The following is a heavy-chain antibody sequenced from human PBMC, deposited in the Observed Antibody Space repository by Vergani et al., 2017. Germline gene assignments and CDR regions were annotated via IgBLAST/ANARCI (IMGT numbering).Heavy chain of an antibody. Sequence: QLQLQESGPGLLKPSETLSLTCTVSGGSISSSSYYWGWIRQPPGKGLEWIGSIYYSGSTYYNPSLKSRVTISVDTSKNQFSLKLSSVTAADTAVYYWASQEMVPRVDYWGQGTLVTVSS. CDR2: IYYSGST. CDR1: GGSISSSSYY. D-gene: IGHD5-24*01. V-gene: IGHV4-39*01. J-gene: IGHJ4*02. CDR3: ASQEMVPRVDY.